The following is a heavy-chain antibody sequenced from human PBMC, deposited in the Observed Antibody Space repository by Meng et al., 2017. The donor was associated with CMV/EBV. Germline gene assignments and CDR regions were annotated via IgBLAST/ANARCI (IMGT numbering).Heavy chain of an antibody. D-gene: IGHD1-26*01. J-gene: IGHJ4*02. CDR3: ARARAGGSYVDY. Sequence: GESLKISCAASGFTFSSYAMHWVRQATGKGLEWVSAIGTAGNTYYPGYVKDRFTIARENAKNSLYLQMNSLRAGDTAVYYCARARAGGSYVDYWGQGTLVTVSS. CDR2: IGTAGNT. V-gene: IGHV3-13*01. CDR1: GFTFSSYA.